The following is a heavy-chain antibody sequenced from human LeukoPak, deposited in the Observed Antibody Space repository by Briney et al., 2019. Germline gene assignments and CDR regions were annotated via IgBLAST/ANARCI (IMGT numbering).Heavy chain of an antibody. J-gene: IGHJ6*02. V-gene: IGHV1-8*01. Sequence: GASVKVSCKASGYTFTSYDINWVRQATGQGLEWMGWMNPNSGNTGYAQKFQGRVTMTRNTSISTAYMELSSLRSEDTAVYYCARGAAAGLHYYYYGVDVWGQGTTVTVSS. CDR3: ARGAAAGLHYYYYGVDV. D-gene: IGHD6-13*01. CDR2: MNPNSGNT. CDR1: GYTFTSYD.